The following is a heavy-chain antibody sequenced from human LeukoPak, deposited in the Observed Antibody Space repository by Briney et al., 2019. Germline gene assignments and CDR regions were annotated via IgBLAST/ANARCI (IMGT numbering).Heavy chain of an antibody. Sequence: SETLSLTCTVSGGSISSYYWSWIRQPPGKGLEWIGYISYSGSTNYNPSLKSRVTISVDTSKNQFSLKLTSVTAADPAVYYCARSRWFDPWGQGTLVTVSS. CDR3: ARSRWFDP. CDR1: GGSISSYY. CDR2: ISYSGST. J-gene: IGHJ5*02. V-gene: IGHV4-59*01.